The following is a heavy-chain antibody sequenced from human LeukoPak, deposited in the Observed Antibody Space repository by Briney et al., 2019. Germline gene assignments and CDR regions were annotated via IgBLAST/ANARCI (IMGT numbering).Heavy chain of an antibody. Sequence: GGSLRLSCAASGFTFSSYWMHWVRQAPGKGLVWVSRINSDGSSTSYADSVKGRFTISRDNAKNTLYLQMNSLRAEDTAVYYCARGIAVGALGYFDYWGQGTLVTVSS. J-gene: IGHJ4*02. V-gene: IGHV3-74*01. CDR1: GFTFSSYW. CDR3: ARGIAVGALGYFDY. D-gene: IGHD6-19*01. CDR2: INSDGSST.